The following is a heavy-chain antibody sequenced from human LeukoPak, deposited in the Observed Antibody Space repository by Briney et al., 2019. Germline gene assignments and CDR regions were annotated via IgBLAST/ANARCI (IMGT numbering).Heavy chain of an antibody. CDR1: GYTFADYY. D-gene: IGHD3-10*01. CDR3: AREGFGELFRVLVY. CDR2: ISAYNGNT. Sequence: ASVKVSCKASGYTFADYYIHWVRQAPGQGLEWMGWISAYNGNTNYAQKLQGRVTMTTDTSTSTAYMELRSLRSDDTAVYYCAREGFGELFRVLVYWGQGTLVTVSS. J-gene: IGHJ4*02. V-gene: IGHV1-18*04.